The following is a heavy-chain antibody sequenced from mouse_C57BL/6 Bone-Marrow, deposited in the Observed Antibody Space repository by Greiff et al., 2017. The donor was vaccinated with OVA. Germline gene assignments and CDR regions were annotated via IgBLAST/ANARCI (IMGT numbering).Heavy chain of an antibody. CDR2: SRNKANDYTT. D-gene: IGHD2-3*01. CDR3: ARDPPLYDGYYLDY. V-gene: IGHV7-1*01. J-gene: IGHJ4*01. CDR1: GFTFSDFY. Sequence: EVNVVESGGGLVQSGRSLRLSCATSGFTFSDFYMEWVRQAPGKGLEWIAASRNKANDYTTEYSASVKGRFIVSRDTSQSILYLQMNALRAEDTAIYYCARDPPLYDGYYLDYWGQGTSVTVSS.